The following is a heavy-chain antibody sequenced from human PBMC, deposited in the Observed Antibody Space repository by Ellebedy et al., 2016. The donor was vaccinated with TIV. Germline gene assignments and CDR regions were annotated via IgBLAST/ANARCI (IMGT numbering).Heavy chain of an antibody. Sequence: GESLKISCAASGFTFSSYGMHWVRQAPGKGLEWVTVIWYDGSNKYYADSVKGRFTISRDNSKNTLYLQMNSLRAEDTAVYYCAREKGFSLFVDYWGQGTLVTVSS. CDR1: GFTFSSYG. D-gene: IGHD2/OR15-2a*01. CDR2: IWYDGSNK. CDR3: AREKGFSLFVDY. V-gene: IGHV3-33*01. J-gene: IGHJ4*02.